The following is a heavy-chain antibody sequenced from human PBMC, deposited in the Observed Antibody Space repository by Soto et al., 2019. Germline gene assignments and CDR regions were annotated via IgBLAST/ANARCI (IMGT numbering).Heavy chain of an antibody. CDR1: GGPINSYL. Sequence: PSETLSPTCPVSGGPINSYLWSWIRQPAGKALGWIGRVYSSGTTDYNPSLNSRATMSVETSKNQFSLKLSSVTAADTAVYYCARDIASYAYGEGYWGQGIQVT. CDR3: ARDIASYAYGEGY. CDR2: VYSSGTT. V-gene: IGHV4-4*07. J-gene: IGHJ4*02. D-gene: IGHD2-21*01.